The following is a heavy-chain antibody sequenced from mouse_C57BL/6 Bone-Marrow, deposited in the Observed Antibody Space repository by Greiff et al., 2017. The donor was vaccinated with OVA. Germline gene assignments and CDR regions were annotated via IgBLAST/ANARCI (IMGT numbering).Heavy chain of an antibody. V-gene: IGHV1-50*01. CDR3: AGWLLWYFDV. CDR1: GYTFTSYW. D-gene: IGHD2-3*01. Sequence: QVQLQQPGAELVKPGASVKLSCKASGYTFTSYWMQWVKQRPGQGLEWLGEIDPSDSYTNYNQKFKGKATLTVDTSSSTAYMQLSSLTSEDSAVYYCAGWLLWYFDVWGTGTTVTVSS. CDR2: IDPSDSYT. J-gene: IGHJ1*03.